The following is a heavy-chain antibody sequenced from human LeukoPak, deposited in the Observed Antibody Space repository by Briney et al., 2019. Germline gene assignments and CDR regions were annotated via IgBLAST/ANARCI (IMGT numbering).Heavy chain of an antibody. Sequence: ASVKVSCKASGYTFTGYYMHWVRQAPGQGLEWMGIINPSGGSTSYAQKLQGRVTMTRDTSTSTVYMELSSLRSEDTAVYYCAKDREWELPDYWGQGTLVTVSS. J-gene: IGHJ4*02. V-gene: IGHV1-46*01. D-gene: IGHD1-26*01. CDR1: GYTFTGYY. CDR3: AKDREWELPDY. CDR2: INPSGGST.